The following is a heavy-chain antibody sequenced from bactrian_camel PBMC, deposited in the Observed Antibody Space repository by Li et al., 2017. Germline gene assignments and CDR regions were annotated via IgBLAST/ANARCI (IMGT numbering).Heavy chain of an antibody. D-gene: IGHD7*01. Sequence: HVQLVESGGGSVQAGGSLRLSCVVSGAYTYSRKCIAWYRQRPGKEREFVSKVDRDGDTTYAASVKGRFAISQDTALNTISLRMNRLKPEDTAMYYCQAEDIHQLGGFCPPLWGQGTQVTVS. CDR1: GAYTYSRKC. J-gene: IGHJ4*01. CDR2: VDRDGDT. V-gene: IGHV3S53*01. CDR3: QAEDIHQLGGFCPPL.